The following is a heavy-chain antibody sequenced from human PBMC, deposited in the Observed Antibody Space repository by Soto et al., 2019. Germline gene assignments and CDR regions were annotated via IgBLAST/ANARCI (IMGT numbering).Heavy chain of an antibody. V-gene: IGHV1-18*04. CDR2: ISAYNGNT. CDR1: GYTFTSYG. D-gene: IGHD6-6*01. Sequence: ASVKVSCKASGYTFTSYGISWVRQAPGQGLEWMGWISAYNGNTNYAQKLQGRVTMTTDTSTSTAYMELRSLRSDDTAVYYCARDGYSSPSYDSYYYYGMDVWGQGTTVTVSS. CDR3: ARDGYSSPSYDSYYYYGMDV. J-gene: IGHJ6*02.